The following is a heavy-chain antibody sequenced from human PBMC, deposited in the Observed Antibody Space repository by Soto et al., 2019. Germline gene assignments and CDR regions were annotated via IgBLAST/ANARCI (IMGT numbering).Heavy chain of an antibody. CDR2: IYYSGST. V-gene: IGHV4-59*01. J-gene: IGHJ3*02. CDR3: ARDLGDYDDAFDI. Sequence: PSETLSLTCTVSGGSISSYYWSWIRQPPGKGLEWIGYIYYSGSTNYNPSLKSRVTISVDTSKNQFSLKLSSVTAADTAVYYCARDLGDYDDAFDISGHGTMFTVSS. CDR1: GGSISSYY. D-gene: IGHD4-17*01.